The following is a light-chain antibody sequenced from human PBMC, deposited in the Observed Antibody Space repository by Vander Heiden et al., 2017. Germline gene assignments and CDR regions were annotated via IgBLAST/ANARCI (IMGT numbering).Light chain of an antibody. CDR2: AAS. CDR3: QQSYGAPYN. CDR1: ERIDHY. J-gene: IGKJ2*01. V-gene: IGKV1-39*01. Sequence: DIQMTQSPPSLSASLGDRATTTCRASERIDHYLNWYRQKPGKGPELLIYAASKLQSWVPSRFSGSGSGTDFTLTIASLRPEDFATYYCQQSYGAPYNFGQGTKLE.